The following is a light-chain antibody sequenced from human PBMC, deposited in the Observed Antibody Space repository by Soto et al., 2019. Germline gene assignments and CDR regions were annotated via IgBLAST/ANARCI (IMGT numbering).Light chain of an antibody. Sequence: QSALTQPASVSGSPGQSITISCTGTSSDVGGYNYVSWYQQHPGKAPKLMICEVSNRPSGVSNRFSGSKSANTASLTISGLQAEDEADYYCSSYTSSSTLVFGTGTKVTVL. CDR2: EVS. CDR1: SSDVGGYNY. J-gene: IGLJ1*01. CDR3: SSYTSSSTLV. V-gene: IGLV2-14*01.